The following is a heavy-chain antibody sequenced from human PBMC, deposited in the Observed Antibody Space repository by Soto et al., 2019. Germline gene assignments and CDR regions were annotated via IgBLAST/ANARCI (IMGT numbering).Heavy chain of an antibody. D-gene: IGHD3-22*01. Sequence: SETLSLTCAVYGGSFSGYYWGWIRQPPGKGLEWIGEINHSGSTNYNPSLKSRVTISVDTSKNQFSLKLSSVTAADTAVYYCVSPEGYYDSSGYTLDYWGQGTLVTVSS. CDR3: VSPEGYYDSSGYTLDY. V-gene: IGHV4-34*01. CDR2: INHSGST. J-gene: IGHJ4*02. CDR1: GGSFSGYY.